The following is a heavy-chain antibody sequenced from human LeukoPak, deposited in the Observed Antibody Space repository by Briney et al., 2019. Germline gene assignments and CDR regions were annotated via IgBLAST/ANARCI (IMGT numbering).Heavy chain of an antibody. V-gene: IGHV4-61*02. D-gene: IGHD5-24*01. Sequence: SQTLSLTCAVSGGSISGGNHYWSWIRQPAGKGLEWIGRIYNSGTTNYNPSLKSRVTISVDTSKNHFSLKLTSVTAADTAVYCCARGGDGYNYFDYWGRGTLVTVSS. CDR2: IYNSGTT. CDR1: GGSISGGNHY. CDR3: ARGGDGYNYFDY. J-gene: IGHJ4*02.